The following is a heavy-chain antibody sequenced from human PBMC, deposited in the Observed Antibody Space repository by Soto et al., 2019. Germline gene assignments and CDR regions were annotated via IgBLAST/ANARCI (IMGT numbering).Heavy chain of an antibody. Sequence: PGWSLRLACASSVFTFISYWMSWVRQAPGKGLEWVANIKQDGSEKYYVDSVKGRFTISRDNAKNSLYLQMNSLRAEDTAVYYCVDIDNGSGWNWGQGTLVTVSS. CDR2: IKQDGSEK. V-gene: IGHV3-7*01. CDR3: VDIDNGSGWN. CDR1: VFTFISYW. J-gene: IGHJ4*02. D-gene: IGHD3-22*01.